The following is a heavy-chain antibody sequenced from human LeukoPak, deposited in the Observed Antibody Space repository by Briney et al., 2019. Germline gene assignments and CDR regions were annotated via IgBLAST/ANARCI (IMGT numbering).Heavy chain of an antibody. V-gene: IGHV1-69*01. CDR3: ARDRYCSGGSCHRNYYYYMDV. CDR2: IIPIFGTA. CDR1: GGTFSSYA. J-gene: IGHJ6*03. Sequence: SVKVSCKASGGTFSSYAISWVRQAPGQGLEWMGGIIPIFGTANYAQKFQGRVTITADESTSTAYMELSSLRSEDTAVYYCARDRYCSGGSCHRNYYYYMDVWGKGTTVTISS. D-gene: IGHD2-15*01.